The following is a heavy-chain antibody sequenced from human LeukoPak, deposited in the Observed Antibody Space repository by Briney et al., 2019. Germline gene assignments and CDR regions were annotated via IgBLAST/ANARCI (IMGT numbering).Heavy chain of an antibody. V-gene: IGHV1-18*01. CDR1: GYTFTSYG. Sequence: ASVKVSCKASGYTFTSYGISWVRQAPGQGLEWMGWISAYNGNTNYAQKLQGRVTMTTDTSTSTAYMELRSLRSDDTAVYYCARVNYDSSGYYSGLSDYWGQGTLVTVSS. D-gene: IGHD3-22*01. CDR2: ISAYNGNT. J-gene: IGHJ4*02. CDR3: ARVNYDSSGYYSGLSDY.